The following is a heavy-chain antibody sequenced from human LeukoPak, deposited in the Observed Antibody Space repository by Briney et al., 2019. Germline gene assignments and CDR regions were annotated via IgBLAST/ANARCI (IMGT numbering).Heavy chain of an antibody. D-gene: IGHD6-19*01. CDR1: GFTFSNAW. CDR3: ARATEVAGTQGLLFNN. V-gene: IGHV3-15*01. CDR2: IKSKTDGGTT. J-gene: IGHJ4*02. Sequence: GGSLRLSCAASGFTFSNAWMSWVRQAPGKGLEWVGRIKSKTDGGTTDYAAPVKGRFTISRDDSKNTLYLQMNSLRAEDTAVYYCARATEVAGTQGLLFNNWGQGTLVTVSS.